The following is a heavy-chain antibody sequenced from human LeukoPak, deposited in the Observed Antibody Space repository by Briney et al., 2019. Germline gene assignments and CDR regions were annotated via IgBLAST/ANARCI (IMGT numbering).Heavy chain of an antibody. V-gene: IGHV3-7*01. J-gene: IGHJ5*02. CDR2: IKQDGTEK. Sequence: GGSLRLSCVASGFTFSSYWMSWVRQAPGEGLEWVANIKQDGTEKNYVDSVKGRFTISRDNAKNSLYLQMNSLRAEDTAVYYCAIERGSGSYHPFDPWGQGTLATVSS. CDR3: AIERGSGSYHPFDP. D-gene: IGHD3-10*01. CDR1: GFTFSSYW.